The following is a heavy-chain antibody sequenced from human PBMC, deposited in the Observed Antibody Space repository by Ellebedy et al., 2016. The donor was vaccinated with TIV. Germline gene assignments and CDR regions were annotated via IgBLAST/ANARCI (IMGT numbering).Heavy chain of an antibody. CDR1: GGSISSSSYY. CDR3: ARVSNLKGADY. CDR2: ISDSGST. J-gene: IGHJ4*02. V-gene: IGHV4-39*01. Sequence: MPSETLSLTCTVSGGSISSSSYYWGWIRQPPGKGLEWIGSISDSGSTFYNPSLKSRVRISVETSKNQFSLKLTSVTAADTAVYYCARVSNLKGADYWGQGTLVTVSS. D-gene: IGHD3-16*01.